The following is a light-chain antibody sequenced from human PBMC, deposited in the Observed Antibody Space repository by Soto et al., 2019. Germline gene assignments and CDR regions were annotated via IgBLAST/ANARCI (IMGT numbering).Light chain of an antibody. V-gene: IGLV2-23*01. CDR2: KGT. CDR1: SVDVGAYNS. Sequence: QSVLAQPASVSGSPGQSITISCTGTSVDVGAYNSVSWYQQLPHKAPQVILYKGTQRPSGVSSRFSGSTSGNAASLTISGLQADDQADYFCCSSAPESTYVFGTGTKVTVL. CDR3: CSSAPESTYV. J-gene: IGLJ1*01.